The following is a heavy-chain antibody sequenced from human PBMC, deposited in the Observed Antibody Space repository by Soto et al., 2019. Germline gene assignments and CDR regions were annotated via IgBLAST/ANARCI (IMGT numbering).Heavy chain of an antibody. J-gene: IGHJ4*02. CDR1: GATYSNSA. V-gene: IGHV1-69*10. CDR3: ARGGVDVVATSAFDY. D-gene: IGHD5-12*01. Sequence: QVQLVQSGAEVKKPGSSVKVSCKASGATYSNSAISWVRQAPGQGLEWMGGINPILGIPDYAHKCQGRVTITADESTNTVYIDLGSPRSEDTALYFCARGGVDVVATSAFDYWGQGTLVTVSS. CDR2: INPILGIP.